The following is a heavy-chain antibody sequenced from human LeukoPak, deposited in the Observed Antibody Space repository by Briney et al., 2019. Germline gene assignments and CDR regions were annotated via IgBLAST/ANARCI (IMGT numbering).Heavy chain of an antibody. CDR1: GGSFSGYY. J-gene: IGHJ4*02. CDR3: ARGQGTVTTH. Sequence: SSETLSLTCAVSGGSFSGYYWTWIRQPPGKGLEWIGEINHSGSANYNPSLMSRVTISLDTSKNHFSLNLSSVTAADTAVYYCARGQGTVTTHWGQGTLVTVSS. V-gene: IGHV4-34*01. D-gene: IGHD4-11*01. CDR2: INHSGSA.